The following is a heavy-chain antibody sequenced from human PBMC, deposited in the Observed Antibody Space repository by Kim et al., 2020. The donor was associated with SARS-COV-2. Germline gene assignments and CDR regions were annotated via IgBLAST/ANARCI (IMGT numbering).Heavy chain of an antibody. CDR3: ARRRLRYFDWLPNNGGNAFDI. Sequence: GGSLRLSCAASGFTFSSYEMNWVRQAPGKGLEWVSYISSSGSTIYYADSVKGRFTISRDNAKNSLYLQMNSLRAEDTAVYYCARRRLRYFDWLPNNGGNAFDIWGQGTMVTVSS. J-gene: IGHJ3*02. V-gene: IGHV3-48*03. CDR2: ISSSGSTI. D-gene: IGHD3-9*01. CDR1: GFTFSSYE.